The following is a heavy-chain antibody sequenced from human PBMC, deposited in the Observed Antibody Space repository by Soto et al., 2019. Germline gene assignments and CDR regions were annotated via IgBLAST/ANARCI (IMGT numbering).Heavy chain of an antibody. CDR1: GGTFSSYA. J-gene: IGHJ4*02. CDR2: ISAYNGNT. D-gene: IGHD4-17*01. CDR3: ARESGDYYFDY. V-gene: IGHV1-18*01. Sequence: ASVKVSCKASGGTFSSYAISWVRQAPGQGLEWMGWISAYNGNTNYAQKLQGRVTMTTDTSTSTAYMELRSLRSDDTAVYYCARESGDYYFDYWGQGTLVTVSS.